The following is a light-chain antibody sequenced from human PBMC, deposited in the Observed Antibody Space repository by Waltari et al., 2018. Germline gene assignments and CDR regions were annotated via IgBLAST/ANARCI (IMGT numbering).Light chain of an antibody. J-gene: IGLJ3*02. Sequence: QSVLTQAPSVSAAPGQTVTISCPGTTPNIGNNYVSWYQQLPGAATKIVIYEDNRRPSGIPDRFSGSKSGASATLGITGLQTGDEADYYCGSWDSSLGIGVLGGGTRLTVL. V-gene: IGLV1-51*01. CDR3: GSWDSSLGIGV. CDR2: EDN. CDR1: TPNIGNNY.